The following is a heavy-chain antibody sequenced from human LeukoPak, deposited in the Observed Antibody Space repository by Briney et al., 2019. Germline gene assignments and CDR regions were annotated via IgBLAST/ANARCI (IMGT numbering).Heavy chain of an antibody. J-gene: IGHJ4*02. CDR2: IYYSGST. V-gene: IGHV4-39*07. CDR1: GGSISSSSYY. Sequence: SETLSLTCTVSGGSISSSSYYWGWIRQPPGKGLEWIGNIYYSGSTYYNPSLESRVTMSLDTSKNQFSLKLSSVTAADTAVYYCAGNYYGSGSYYSEDRYWGQGTLVTVSS. CDR3: AGNYYGSGSYYSEDRY. D-gene: IGHD3-10*01.